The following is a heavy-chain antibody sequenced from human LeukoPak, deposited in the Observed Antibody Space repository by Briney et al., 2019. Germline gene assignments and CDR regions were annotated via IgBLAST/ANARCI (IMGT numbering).Heavy chain of an antibody. V-gene: IGHV3-30*02. CDR1: GFTFSSYG. D-gene: IGHD3-16*02. J-gene: IGHJ4*02. CDR2: IRYDGSNK. CDR3: AKEVLHILPYDCVWGSYRYTNTALDY. Sequence: GGPLRLSCAASGFTFSSYGTHWVRQAPGKGLEWVAFIRYDGSNKYYADSVKGRFTISRDNSKNTLYLQMNSLRAEGTAVYYCAKEVLHILPYDCVWGSYRYTNTALDYWGQGTLVTVSS.